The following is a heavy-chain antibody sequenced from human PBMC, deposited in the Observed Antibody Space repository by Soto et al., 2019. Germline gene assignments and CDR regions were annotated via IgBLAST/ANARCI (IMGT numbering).Heavy chain of an antibody. CDR1: GGSIISADSY. CDR2: IAYSGDT. J-gene: IGHJ5*02. Sequence: TLSLTCAVSGGSIISADSYWFWIRKHPGKGLEWIGYIAYSGDTYYNPSLRSRVTISADTSENKFSLTLKSVTAAATAVYYCARGQRFSDSFDPWGQGTLVTVSS. CDR3: ARGQRFSDSFDP. D-gene: IGHD3-3*01. V-gene: IGHV4-31*11.